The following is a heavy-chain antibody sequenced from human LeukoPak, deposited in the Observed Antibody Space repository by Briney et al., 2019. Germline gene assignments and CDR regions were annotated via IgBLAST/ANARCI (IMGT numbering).Heavy chain of an antibody. D-gene: IGHD6-13*01. Sequence: SETLSLTCAVYGGSFSSYYWGWIRQPPGKGLEWIGSIYYSGSTYYNPSLKSRVTISVDTSKNQFSLKLSSVTAADTAVYYCAGQQLAKDGMDVWGQGTTVTVSS. CDR2: IYYSGST. CDR1: GGSFSSYY. J-gene: IGHJ6*02. V-gene: IGHV4-39*01. CDR3: AGQQLAKDGMDV.